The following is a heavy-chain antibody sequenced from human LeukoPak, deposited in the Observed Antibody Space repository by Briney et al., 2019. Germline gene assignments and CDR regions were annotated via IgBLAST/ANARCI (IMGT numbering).Heavy chain of an antibody. CDR1: GGXFSSYA. Sequence: GASVKVSCKASGGXFSSYAISWVRQAPGQGLEWMGGIIPIFGTANYAQKFQGRVTITADESTSTAYMELSSLRSEDTAVYYCAGDRYYDILTGYYWVFDYWGQGTLVTVSS. J-gene: IGHJ4*02. D-gene: IGHD3-9*01. V-gene: IGHV1-69*13. CDR2: IIPIFGTA. CDR3: AGDRYYDILTGYYWVFDY.